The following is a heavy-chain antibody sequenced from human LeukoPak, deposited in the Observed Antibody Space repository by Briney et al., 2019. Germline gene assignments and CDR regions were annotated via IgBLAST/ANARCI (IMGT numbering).Heavy chain of an antibody. CDR1: GITFRDYA. D-gene: IGHD3-22*01. J-gene: IGHJ4*02. CDR3: AKREYDSSAYPMYPIDY. V-gene: IGHV3-23*01. CDR2: ISGSGGTT. Sequence: GGSLRLSCAASGITFRDYAMTWVRQAPGKGLEWVSVISGSGGTTYYADSVEGRFTISRDNSKNTLYLQMNSLRTEDSAVYYCAKREYDSSAYPMYPIDYWGQGKLVTVSA.